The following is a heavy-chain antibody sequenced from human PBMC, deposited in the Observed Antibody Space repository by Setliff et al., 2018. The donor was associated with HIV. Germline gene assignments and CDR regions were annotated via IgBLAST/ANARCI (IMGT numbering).Heavy chain of an antibody. J-gene: IGHJ4*02. CDR2: ISTSGTT. CDR1: GGSISSGSHF. Sequence: PSETLSLTCTVSGGSISSGSHFWGWIRQPAGKGLEWIGHISTSGTTKYNPSLKSRVTISVDTSKKHFSLRLTSVTAADTAVYFCARNSQKGIQPLLLASWGQGTLVTVSS. CDR3: ARNSQKGIQPLLLAS. D-gene: IGHD1-1*01. V-gene: IGHV4-61*09.